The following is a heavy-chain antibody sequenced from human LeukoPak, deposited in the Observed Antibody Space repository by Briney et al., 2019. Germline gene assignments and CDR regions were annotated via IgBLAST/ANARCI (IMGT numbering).Heavy chain of an antibody. CDR2: ISHDGSEK. CDR3: AKAPGELQINYYFDF. J-gene: IGHJ4*02. CDR1: GFTFSSYW. D-gene: IGHD1-26*01. V-gene: IGHV3-30*18. Sequence: GGSLRLSCAASGFTFSSYWMSWVRQAPGKGLEWVAVISHDGSEKYYADSVKGRFTISRDNSKNTLYLQMNSLRAEDTAVYYCAKAPGELQINYYFDFWGQGTLVTVSS.